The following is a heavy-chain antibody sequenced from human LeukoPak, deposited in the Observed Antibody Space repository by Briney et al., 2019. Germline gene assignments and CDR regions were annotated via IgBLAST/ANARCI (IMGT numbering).Heavy chain of an antibody. Sequence: WETLSLTCTVSGGSISSSSYYWGWIRQPPGKGLEWVGNIYYSGSTYYNPSLKSRVTISVDKSKNQFSLNLRSVTAADTAVYYCAREILYLSTGYYLWGQGTLVTVSS. CDR3: AREILYLSTGYYL. J-gene: IGHJ4*02. D-gene: IGHD3-22*01. CDR1: GGSISSSSYY. V-gene: IGHV4-39*07. CDR2: IYYSGST.